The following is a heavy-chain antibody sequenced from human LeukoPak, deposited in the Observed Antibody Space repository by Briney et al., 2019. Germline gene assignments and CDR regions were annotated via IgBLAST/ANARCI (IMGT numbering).Heavy chain of an antibody. J-gene: IGHJ4*02. Sequence: GASVKVSCKASGYTFTSYDINWVRQATGQRLEWMGWMNPNSGNTGYAQKFQGRVTITRNTSISTAYMELSSLRSEDTAVYYCARGVTVRDGYNYGYWGQGTLVTVSS. V-gene: IGHV1-8*01. CDR3: ARGVTVRDGYNYGY. D-gene: IGHD5-24*01. CDR1: GYTFTSYD. CDR2: MNPNSGNT.